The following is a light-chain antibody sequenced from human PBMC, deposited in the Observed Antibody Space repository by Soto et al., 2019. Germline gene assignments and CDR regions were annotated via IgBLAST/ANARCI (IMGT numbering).Light chain of an antibody. Sequence: DIVLTQSPATLSLSPGERATVSCRASQSVSSYLAWYQQKPGQAPRLLIYDASNRATGIPARFSGSGSGTDFTLTISSLEPEDFAVYYCQHRSNWPTFGQGTRLEIK. CDR3: QHRSNWPT. CDR2: DAS. J-gene: IGKJ5*01. CDR1: QSVSSY. V-gene: IGKV3-11*01.